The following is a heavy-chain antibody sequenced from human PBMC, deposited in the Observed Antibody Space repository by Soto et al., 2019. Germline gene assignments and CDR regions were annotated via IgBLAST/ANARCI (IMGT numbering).Heavy chain of an antibody. J-gene: IGHJ4*02. CDR1: GFTFSSYA. D-gene: IGHD3-22*01. Sequence: GSLRLSCAASGFTFSSYAMHWVRQAPGKGLEWVAVISYDGSNKYYADSVKGRFTISRDNSKNTRYLQMNSLRAEDTAVYYCARDLGLYYYDSSGLPDYWGQGTLVTVSS. CDR3: ARDLGLYYYDSSGLPDY. CDR2: ISYDGSNK. V-gene: IGHV3-30-3*01.